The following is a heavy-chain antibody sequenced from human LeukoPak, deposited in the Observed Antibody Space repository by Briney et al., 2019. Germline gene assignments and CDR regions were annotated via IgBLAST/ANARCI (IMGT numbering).Heavy chain of an antibody. V-gene: IGHV4-59*12. J-gene: IGHJ4*02. D-gene: IGHD7-27*01. CDR1: GGSISSYY. CDR2: IYYSGST. Sequence: SETLSLTCTVSGGSISSYYWSWIRQPPGKELEWIGYIYYSGSTNYNPSLKSRVTISVDTSKNQFSLKLSSVTAADTAVYYCAVGKSYYFDYWGQGTLVTVSS. CDR3: AVGKSYYFDY.